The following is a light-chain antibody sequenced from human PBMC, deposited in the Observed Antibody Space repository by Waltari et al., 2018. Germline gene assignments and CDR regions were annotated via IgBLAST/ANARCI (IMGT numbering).Light chain of an antibody. J-gene: IGKJ2*01. Sequence: SASVGDRVTLTCRASQSISSWLAWYQQKPGKAPKLLIYKASSLESGVPSRFSGSGSGTEFTLTISSLQPDDFATYYCQQYNSYPTFGQGTKLEIK. V-gene: IGKV1-5*03. CDR3: QQYNSYPT. CDR1: QSISSW. CDR2: KAS.